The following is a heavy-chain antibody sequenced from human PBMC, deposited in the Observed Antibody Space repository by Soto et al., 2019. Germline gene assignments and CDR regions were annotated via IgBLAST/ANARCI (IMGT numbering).Heavy chain of an antibody. CDR3: ATARDGYTPLAY. D-gene: IGHD5-12*01. CDR1: RYTLTEVP. Sequence: QVHLIQYGTEVKKPGASVKVSCKVSRYTLTEVPMHWVRQAPGKGREWMGGFDPEDDGTIYAQNFQGRLTMTEDTSTDTAYLELSSLTSEDTAVYYCATARDGYTPLAYWGLGTLVSVSS. CDR2: FDPEDDGT. V-gene: IGHV1-24*01. J-gene: IGHJ4*02.